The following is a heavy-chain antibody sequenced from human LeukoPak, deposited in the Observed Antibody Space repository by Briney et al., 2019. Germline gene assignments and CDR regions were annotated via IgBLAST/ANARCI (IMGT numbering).Heavy chain of an antibody. CDR3: ARELRRFDY. V-gene: IGHV3-7*01. Sequence: PGGSLRLSCAASGFTVSSNYMSWVRQAPGKGLEWVANIKEDGSEKYYVDSVKGRFTISRDNAKNSLYLQMNSLRAEDTAVYYCARELRRFDYWGQGTLVTVSS. D-gene: IGHD4-17*01. CDR1: GFTVSSNY. J-gene: IGHJ4*02. CDR2: IKEDGSEK.